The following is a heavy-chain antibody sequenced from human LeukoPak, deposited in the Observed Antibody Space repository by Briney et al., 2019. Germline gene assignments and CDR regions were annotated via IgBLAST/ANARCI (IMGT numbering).Heavy chain of an antibody. D-gene: IGHD2/OR15-2a*01. V-gene: IGHV4-61*02. CDR2: IYTSGST. CDR3: ARGSDSTPRGSFDI. J-gene: IGHJ3*02. CDR1: GGSISSGSYY. Sequence: SSETLFLTCTVSGGSISSGSYYWSWIRQPAGKGLEWIGRIYTSGSTNYNPSLKSRVTISVDTSKNQFSLKLSSVTAADTAVYYCARGSDSTPRGSFDIWGQGTMVTVSS.